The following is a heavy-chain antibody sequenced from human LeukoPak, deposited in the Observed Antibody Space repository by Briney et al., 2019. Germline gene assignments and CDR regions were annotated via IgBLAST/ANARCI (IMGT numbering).Heavy chain of an antibody. CDR1: GFTFSSNW. CDR2: IKGDGSST. Sequence: AGGSLRLSCVASGFTFSSNWMHWVRQAPGKGLVWISRIKGDGSSTSYADSVKGRFTISRDNAKNTLYLQMNSLRAEDTAVYYCAREEIGWDYWGQGTLVTVSS. J-gene: IGHJ4*02. V-gene: IGHV3-74*01. CDR3: AREEIGWDY. D-gene: IGHD2-15*01.